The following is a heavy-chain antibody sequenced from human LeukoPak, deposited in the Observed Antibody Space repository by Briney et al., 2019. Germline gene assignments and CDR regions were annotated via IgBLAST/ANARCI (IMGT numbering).Heavy chain of an antibody. CDR1: GGSFSGYY. D-gene: IGHD2-15*01. CDR3: ARGDRLFLPSPFDY. V-gene: IGHV4-34*01. CDR2: INHSGST. J-gene: IGHJ4*02. Sequence: SETLSLTCAVYGGSFSGYYWSWIRQPPGKGLEWIGEINHSGSTNYNPSLKSRVTISVDTSKNQFSLKLSSVTAADTAVYYCARGDRLFLPSPFDYWGQGTLVTVSS.